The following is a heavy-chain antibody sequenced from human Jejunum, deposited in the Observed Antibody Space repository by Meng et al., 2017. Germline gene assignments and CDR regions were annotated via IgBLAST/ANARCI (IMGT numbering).Heavy chain of an antibody. D-gene: IGHD6-13*01. CDR1: GFSLSTSGVG. Sequence: HILLQASGPPLVKPHTTLTLPCTFSGFSLSTSGVGVCWIRQPPGKALECLALIYWDDDKRYNPSLENRLTIPTDTSKNQVVLTMTNMDPVDTATYYCAHRLAYSTNYNVGWFDPWGQGTLVTVSS. CDR3: AHRLAYSTNYNVGWFDP. J-gene: IGHJ5*02. CDR2: IYWDDDK. V-gene: IGHV2-5*02.